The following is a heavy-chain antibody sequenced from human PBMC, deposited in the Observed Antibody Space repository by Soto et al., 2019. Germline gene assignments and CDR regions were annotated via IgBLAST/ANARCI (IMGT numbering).Heavy chain of an antibody. Sequence: PQDRPHSSTGSAGFPSSSYWCRWGRLPAAKGLEWIGEISHSVSTNNNPSLKCRDSISVDKSKNQFSLKPSSVTAADTAVYYCARGQKGWHRCSWYGMDVWGQGNSVT. V-gene: IGHV4-4*03. CDR1: AGFPSSSYW. J-gene: IGHJ6*02. D-gene: IGHD2-15*01. CDR3: ARGQKGWHRCSWYGMDV. CDR2: ISHSVST.